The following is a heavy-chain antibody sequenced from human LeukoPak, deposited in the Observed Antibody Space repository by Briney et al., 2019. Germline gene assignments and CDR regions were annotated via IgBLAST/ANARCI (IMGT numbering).Heavy chain of an antibody. V-gene: IGHV1-46*01. D-gene: IGHD6-19*01. CDR3: AKAVAGGGGGYFDY. CDR2: INPSGGST. Sequence: ASVKVSCKASGYIFTDYYMHWVRQAPGQGLEGMGIINPSGGSTSYAQKFQGRVTMTRDTSTSTVYMELGSLRSEDTAVYYCAKAVAGGGGGYFDYWGQGTLVTVSS. CDR1: GYIFTDYY. J-gene: IGHJ4*02.